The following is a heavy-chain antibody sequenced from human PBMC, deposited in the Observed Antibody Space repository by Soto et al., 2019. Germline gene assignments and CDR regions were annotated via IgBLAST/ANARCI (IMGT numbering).Heavy chain of an antibody. Sequence: SEALSLTCAVYGGSFSGYYWSWIRQPPGKGLEWIGEINHSGSTNYNPSLKSRVTISVDTSKNQFSLKLSSVTAADTAVYYCASGLSKVASFDYWGQGTLVTVSS. D-gene: IGHD2-15*01. CDR1: GGSFSGYY. V-gene: IGHV4-34*01. CDR2: INHSGST. CDR3: ASGLSKVASFDY. J-gene: IGHJ4*02.